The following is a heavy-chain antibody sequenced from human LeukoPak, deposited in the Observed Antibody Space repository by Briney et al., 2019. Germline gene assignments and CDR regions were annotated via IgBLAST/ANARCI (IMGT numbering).Heavy chain of an antibody. CDR2: ISGSGGST. V-gene: IGHV3-23*01. J-gene: IGHJ4*02. CDR1: GFTFSSYA. Sequence: PGGSLRLSCAASGFTFSSYAMSWVRQAPGKGLEWVSAISGSGGSTYYADSVKGRFTISRDNSKSTLYLQMNSLRAEDTAVYYCAKDFLLYDSSTYFDYWGQGTLVTVSS. CDR3: AKDFLLYDSSTYFDY. D-gene: IGHD3-22*01.